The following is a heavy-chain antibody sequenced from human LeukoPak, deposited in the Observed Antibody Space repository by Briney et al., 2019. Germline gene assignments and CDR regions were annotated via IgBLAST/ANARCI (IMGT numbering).Heavy chain of an antibody. CDR3: ARDRGLGYCSSTSCYGVYNWFDP. J-gene: IGHJ5*02. Sequence: ASVKVSCKASGGTFSSYAISWVRQAPGQGLEWMGGIIPIFGTANYAQKFQGRVTITADESTSTAYMELSSLRSEDTAVYYCARDRGLGYCSSTSCYGVYNWFDPWAREPWSPSPQ. V-gene: IGHV1-69*01. CDR1: GGTFSSYA. CDR2: IIPIFGTA. D-gene: IGHD2-2*01.